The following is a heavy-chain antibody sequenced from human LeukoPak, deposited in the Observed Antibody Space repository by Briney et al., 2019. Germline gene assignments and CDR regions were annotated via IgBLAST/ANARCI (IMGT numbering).Heavy chain of an antibody. D-gene: IGHD3-3*01. V-gene: IGHV4-59*01. J-gene: IGHJ5*02. CDR3: AISLSGSYDFWSGFGASWFDP. Sequence: SETLSLTCTVSGGSISSYYWSWIRQPPGKGLEWIGYIYYSGSTNYNPSLKSRVTISVDTSKNQFSLKLSSVTAADTAVYYCAISLSGSYDFWSGFGASWFDPWGQGTLVTVSS. CDR1: GGSISSYY. CDR2: IYYSGST.